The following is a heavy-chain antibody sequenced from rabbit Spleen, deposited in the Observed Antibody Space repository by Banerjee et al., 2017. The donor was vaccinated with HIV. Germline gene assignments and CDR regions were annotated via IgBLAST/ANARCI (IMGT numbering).Heavy chain of an antibody. CDR1: GFDFSSYY. V-gene: IGHV1S7*01. J-gene: IGHJ4*01. Sequence: QLKESGGGLVQPGGSLKLSCKVSGFDFSSYYMTWVRQAPGKGLEWTGYIDPVFGNTYYASWVNGRFTISSDNAQNTVDLQMNSLTAADTATYFCARHAGYAGYGYDTLWGPGTLVTVS. CDR3: ARHAGYAGYGYDTL. D-gene: IGHD8-1*01. CDR2: IDPVFGNT.